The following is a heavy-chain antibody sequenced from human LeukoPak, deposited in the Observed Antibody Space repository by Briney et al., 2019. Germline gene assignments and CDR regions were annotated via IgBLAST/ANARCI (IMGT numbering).Heavy chain of an antibody. J-gene: IGHJ4*02. D-gene: IGHD3-3*01. Sequence: GGSLRLSCAASGFTFSSPAMSWVRQAPGKGLEWVSSITPSGDGTYYAASVKGRFTISRDNSKNTLYLQMNSLRAEDTVVYYCARDQGGRITIFGVVIGLDYWGQGTLVTVSS. CDR1: GFTFSSPA. CDR3: ARDQGGRITIFGVVIGLDY. CDR2: ITPSGDGT. V-gene: IGHV3-23*01.